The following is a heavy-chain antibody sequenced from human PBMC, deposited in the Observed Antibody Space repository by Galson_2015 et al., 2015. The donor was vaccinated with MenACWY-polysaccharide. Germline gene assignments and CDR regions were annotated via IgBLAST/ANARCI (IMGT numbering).Heavy chain of an antibody. J-gene: IGHJ4*02. D-gene: IGHD1-1*01. CDR3: AQNWNLDS. Sequence: SLRLSCAASGFSFSSYAMSWVRQAPGKGLEWVSDIRHSGETTFYRDSVKGRFIISRDNSKNTVYLQLSSLRVEDTAVYYCAQNWNLDSWGWGTLVTVSS. V-gene: IGHV3-23*01. CDR2: IRHSGETT. CDR1: GFSFSSYA.